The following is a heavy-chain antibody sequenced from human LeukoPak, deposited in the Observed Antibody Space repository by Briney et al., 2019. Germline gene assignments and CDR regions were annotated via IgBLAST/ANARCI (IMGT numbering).Heavy chain of an antibody. CDR3: AKDTGYSYGIDY. CDR2: ISYDGSNK. V-gene: IGHV3-30*02. J-gene: IGHJ4*02. Sequence: GGSLRLSCAASGFTFSSHGMHWVRQAPGKGLEWVAFISYDGSNKYYADSVKGRFTISRDNSKNTLYLQMNSLRAEDTAVYYCAKDTGYSYGIDYWGQGTLVTVSS. CDR1: GFTFSSHG. D-gene: IGHD5-18*01.